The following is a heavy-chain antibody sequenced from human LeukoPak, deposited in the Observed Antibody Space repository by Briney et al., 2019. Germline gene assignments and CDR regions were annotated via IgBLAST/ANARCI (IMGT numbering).Heavy chain of an antibody. Sequence: ASVKVSCKASGYTFTSYYMHWVRQAPGQGLEWMGIINPSGGSTSYAQKFQGRVTMTRDTSTSTAYMELSSLRSEDTAVYYCASPSGGYCSGGSCYNSWDDAFDIWGQGTMVTVSS. CDR2: INPSGGST. D-gene: IGHD2-15*01. CDR3: ASPSGGYCSGGSCYNSWDDAFDI. J-gene: IGHJ3*02. V-gene: IGHV1-46*01. CDR1: GYTFTSYY.